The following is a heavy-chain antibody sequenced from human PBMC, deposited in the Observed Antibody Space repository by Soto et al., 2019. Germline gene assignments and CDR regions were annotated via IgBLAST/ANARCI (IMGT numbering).Heavy chain of an antibody. CDR2: IYYSGST. CDR1: GGSISSSSYY. J-gene: IGHJ4*02. D-gene: IGHD3-10*01. Sequence: SETLSLTCTVSGGSISSSSYYWGWIRQPPGKGLEWIGSIYYSGSTYYNPSLKSRVTISVDTSKNQFSLKLSSVTAADTAVYYCARSHYYGSRSCIDYWGQGTLVTVS. CDR3: ARSHYYGSRSCIDY. V-gene: IGHV4-39*01.